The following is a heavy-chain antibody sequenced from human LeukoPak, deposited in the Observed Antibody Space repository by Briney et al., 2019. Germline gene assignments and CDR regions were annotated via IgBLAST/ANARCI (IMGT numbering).Heavy chain of an antibody. D-gene: IGHD2-8*01. CDR1: GDTFTTYA. Sequence: GASVKVSCKASGDTFTTYAIIWVRQAPGQGLEWRGGIIPMFGTPNYAQRLQGRVTITADKSTKTAYMELRSLRYEDTAVYFCARAGIPGYCTNVTCSNWLDPWGQGTLVTVSS. J-gene: IGHJ5*02. V-gene: IGHV1-69*06. CDR2: IIPMFGTP. CDR3: ARAGIPGYCTNVTCSNWLDP.